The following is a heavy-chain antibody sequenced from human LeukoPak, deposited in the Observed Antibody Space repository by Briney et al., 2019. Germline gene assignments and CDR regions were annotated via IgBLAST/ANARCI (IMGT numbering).Heavy chain of an antibody. J-gene: IGHJ6*03. D-gene: IGHD6-19*01. CDR3: ARLRRAVAGTYYYYYMDV. CDR1: GYTFTSYD. V-gene: IGHV1-8*01. CDR2: MNPNSGNT. Sequence: GASVKVSCKASGYTFTSYDINWVRQAPGQGLEWMGWMNPNSGNTGYAQKFQGRVTMTRNTSISTAYMELSSLRSEDTAVYYCARLRRAVAGTYYYYYMDVGGKGTTVTVSS.